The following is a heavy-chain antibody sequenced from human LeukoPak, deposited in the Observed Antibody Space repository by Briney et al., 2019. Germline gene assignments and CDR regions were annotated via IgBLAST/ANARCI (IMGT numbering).Heavy chain of an antibody. D-gene: IGHD6-13*01. V-gene: IGHV1-18*01. J-gene: IGHJ4*02. CDR3: ARVSSSPADYFDY. CDR1: GNTFTSYG. Sequence: ASVKVSCKASGNTFTSYGINWVRQAPGQGLEWMGWISAYNGDTNSAQKLQGRVTMTTDTSTSTAYMELRSLRSDDTAVYYCARVSSSPADYFDYWGQGTLVTVSS. CDR2: ISAYNGDT.